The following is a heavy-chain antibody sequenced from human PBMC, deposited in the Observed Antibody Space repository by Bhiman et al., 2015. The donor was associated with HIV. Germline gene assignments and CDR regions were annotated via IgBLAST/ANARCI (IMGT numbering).Heavy chain of an antibody. CDR1: GFTFSTSG. V-gene: IGHV3-30*18. Sequence: QVQLVESGGGVVQPGRSLRLSCAASGFTFSTSGMHWVRQAPGKGMEWVAVISYDGSNKYYADSVKGRFTISRDNSKNTLYLQMNSLRAVDTAVYYCAKAQPGNWYSGSPLLWAEYFQHWGQGTLVTVSS. D-gene: IGHD1-26*01. CDR2: ISYDGSNK. CDR3: AKAQPGNWYSGSPLLWAEYFQH. J-gene: IGHJ1*01.